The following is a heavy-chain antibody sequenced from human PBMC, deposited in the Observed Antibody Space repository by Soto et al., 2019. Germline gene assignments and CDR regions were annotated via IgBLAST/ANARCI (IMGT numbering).Heavy chain of an antibody. J-gene: IGHJ5*02. CDR2: IKTDSGDT. Sequence: QVLLVQSGAEVKRPGASVRVSCKASRYTFTSYDIFWVRQSPGQGLEWMGWIKTDSGDTHYAQKFQGRVTMTRDTSISTGYMELNNLVSDDTAVYYCARRSSTYLNEVIYDPWGQGTLVTVSS. V-gene: IGHV1-2*02. CDR3: ARRSSTYLNEVIYDP. CDR1: RYTFTSYD. D-gene: IGHD2-2*01.